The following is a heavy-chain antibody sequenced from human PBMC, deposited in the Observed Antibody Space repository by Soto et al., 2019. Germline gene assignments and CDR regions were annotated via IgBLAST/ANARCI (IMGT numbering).Heavy chain of an antibody. Sequence: SETLSLTCAFYGGSFSGYYWSWIRQPPGKGLEWIGEINHSGSTNYNPSLKSRVTISVDTSKNQFSLKLSSVTAADTAVYYCARGRSYYDFWSGYVGHNSPGPYYFDYWGQGTLVTVSS. D-gene: IGHD3-3*01. J-gene: IGHJ4*02. CDR3: ARGRSYYDFWSGYVGHNSPGPYYFDY. V-gene: IGHV4-34*01. CDR1: GGSFSGYY. CDR2: INHSGST.